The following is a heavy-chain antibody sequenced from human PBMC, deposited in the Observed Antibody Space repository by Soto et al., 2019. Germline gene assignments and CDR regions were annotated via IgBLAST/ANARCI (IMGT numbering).Heavy chain of an antibody. V-gene: IGHV4-39*07. Sequence: SETLSLTCTVSGGSISSRRHYWGWIRQPPGKGLGWIGSMFYSGSTYYNPSLKSRVTISADTSKNQFSLKLSSVTAADTAVYYCARDKYDYVWGSYRYRYYFDYWGQGTLVTVSS. CDR1: GGSISSRRHY. J-gene: IGHJ4*02. CDR3: ARDKYDYVWGSYRYRYYFDY. CDR2: MFYSGST. D-gene: IGHD3-16*02.